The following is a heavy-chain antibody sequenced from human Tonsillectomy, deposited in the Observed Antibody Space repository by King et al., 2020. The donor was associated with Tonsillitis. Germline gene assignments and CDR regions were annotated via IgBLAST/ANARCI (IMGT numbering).Heavy chain of an antibody. CDR3: ARGAEGSCFDP. V-gene: IGHV1-18*04. J-gene: IGHJ5*02. CDR1: GYTFTSYG. CDR2: INVYSGYT. D-gene: IGHD3-10*01. Sequence: QLVQSGAEVKKPGASVKVSCKASGYTFTSYGISWVRQAPGQGLEWMAWINVYSGYTDYAQKLQGRVTMTTDTSTRTAYMELRSLRSDDTAVYYGARGAEGSCFDPWGQGTLVTVSS.